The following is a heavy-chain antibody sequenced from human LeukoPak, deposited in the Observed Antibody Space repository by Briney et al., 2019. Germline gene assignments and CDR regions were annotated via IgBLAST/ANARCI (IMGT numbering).Heavy chain of an antibody. CDR3: ARDGPWGSPTSGWLDP. Sequence: GGSLRLSCAASGFTFNMYWMSWVRQAPGKGPEWVANVKQDGSAKYYVDSVKGRFTISRDNAKKSLDLQMNSLRVEDTAVYYRARDGPWGSPTSGWLDPWGQGTLVAVSS. CDR2: VKQDGSAK. CDR1: GFTFNMYW. D-gene: IGHD3-16*01. J-gene: IGHJ5*02. V-gene: IGHV3-7*01.